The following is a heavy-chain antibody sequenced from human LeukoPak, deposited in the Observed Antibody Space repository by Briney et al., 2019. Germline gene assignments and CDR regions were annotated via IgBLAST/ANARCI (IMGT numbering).Heavy chain of an antibody. V-gene: IGHV1-18*01. CDR1: GYPFTMYG. J-gene: IGHJ5*02. CDR2: ICDNNGNT. Sequence: ASVTASCKASGYPFTMYGFNWVREAPGQGLEWMGCICDNNGNTNYAQKFQGRVTMTTDTSTNTAYMDLTNLKSDDTAIYYCARGPRFDPWGQGTLVTVSS. CDR3: ARGPRFDP.